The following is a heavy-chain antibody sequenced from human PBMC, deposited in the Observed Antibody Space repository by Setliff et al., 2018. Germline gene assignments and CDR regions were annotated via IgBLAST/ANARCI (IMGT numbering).Heavy chain of an antibody. Sequence: SETLSLTCTVSGGPVSSGSDYWAWIRQPPGKGLEWLGTVYHSGGTYYNPSLKSRVTMSVDTSNNRFSLKLTSVTAADTAVYYCASLPYYDSSGYSLSYYWGQGTLVTVSS. CDR3: ASLPYYDSSGYSLSYY. V-gene: IGHV4-39*01. J-gene: IGHJ4*02. CDR1: GGPVSSGSDY. CDR2: VYHSGGT. D-gene: IGHD3-22*01.